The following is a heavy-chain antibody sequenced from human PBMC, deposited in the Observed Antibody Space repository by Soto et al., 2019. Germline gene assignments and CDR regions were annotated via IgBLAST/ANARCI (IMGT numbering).Heavy chain of an antibody. Sequence: QVQLQESGPGLVKPSQTLSLTCTVSGASISSGRSYWSWIRQHPRKGLEWIGYMFYSGSTYYHPVLKLRVNISGDTSKNQFSLRLTSVTPAYTAVYYCARDNGYGHFDSWGQGTLVTVSS. V-gene: IGHV4-31*03. CDR2: MFYSGST. J-gene: IGHJ4*02. CDR1: GASISSGRSY. CDR3: ARDNGYGHFDS. D-gene: IGHD5-12*01.